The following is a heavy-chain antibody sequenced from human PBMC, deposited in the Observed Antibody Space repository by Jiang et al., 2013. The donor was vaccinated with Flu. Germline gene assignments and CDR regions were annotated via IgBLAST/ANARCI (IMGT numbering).Heavy chain of an antibody. Sequence: ASGXTFSDYYMSWIRQAPGKGLEWVSYISSSGSTIYYADSVKGRFTISRDNAENSLYLQMNSLRAEDTAVYYCARMKWELHSWFDPWGQGTLVTVSS. D-gene: IGHD1-26*01. CDR3: ARMKWELHSWFDP. CDR1: GXTFSDYY. V-gene: IGHV3-11*01. CDR2: ISSSGSTI. J-gene: IGHJ5*02.